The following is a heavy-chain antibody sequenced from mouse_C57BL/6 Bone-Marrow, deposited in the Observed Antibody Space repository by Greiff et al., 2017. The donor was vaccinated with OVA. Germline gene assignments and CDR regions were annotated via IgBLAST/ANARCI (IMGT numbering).Heavy chain of an antibody. D-gene: IGHD1-2*01. CDR3: AYGPYVDY. V-gene: IGHV3-6*01. J-gene: IGHJ2*01. CDR2: ISYDGSH. Sequence: EVKLQESGPGLVKPSQSLSLTCSVTGYSITSGYYWTWIRQFPGNKLEWMGYISYDGSHNYNPSLKNRISITLDTSKNQFFLKLNSVTTEDTATYYCAYGPYVDYWGQGTPLTVSS. CDR1: GYSITSGYY.